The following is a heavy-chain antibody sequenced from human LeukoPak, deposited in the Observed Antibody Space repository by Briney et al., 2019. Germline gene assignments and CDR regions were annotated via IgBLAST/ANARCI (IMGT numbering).Heavy chain of an antibody. CDR3: ARGHDSRAGVTDCCPLGL. D-gene: IGHD2-21*02. CDR1: GFTVGDNY. Sequence: GGSLRLSCAASGFTVGDNYMTWVRQVPGKGLVWVSRIKGDGSTTRNADSVEGRFTISRDNAKNTVYLQMSSLRAEDTAIYYCARGHDSRAGVTDCCPLGLWGQGTLVAVSS. V-gene: IGHV3-74*01. J-gene: IGHJ4*02. CDR2: IKGDGSTT.